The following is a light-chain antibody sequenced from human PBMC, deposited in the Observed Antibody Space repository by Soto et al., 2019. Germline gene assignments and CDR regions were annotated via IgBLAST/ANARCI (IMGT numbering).Light chain of an antibody. Sequence: DIQLTQSPSSLSASVGDRVTITCRASQSIRSYLNWYQQKPGKAPKLLIFAASSLENGVPPRFSGSGSGTEFTLTITSLQPDDFATYHCQQYKSFPWTFGQGTKVDIK. J-gene: IGKJ1*01. CDR3: QQYKSFPWT. V-gene: IGKV1-5*01. CDR2: AAS. CDR1: QSIRSY.